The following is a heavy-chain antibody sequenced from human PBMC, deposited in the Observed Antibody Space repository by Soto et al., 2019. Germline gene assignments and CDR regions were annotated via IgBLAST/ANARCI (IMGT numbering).Heavy chain of an antibody. CDR2: INPTDSDT. CDR1: GYIITTYW. D-gene: IGHD5-12*01. Sequence: GESLKISCKASGYIITTYWIAWVRQMPGKGLEWIGIINPTDSDTRYSPSFQGQVTISADKSISTTYLQWSSLKASDTAIYYCARQWNFDYWGQGTLVTVSS. CDR3: ARQWNFDY. J-gene: IGHJ4*02. V-gene: IGHV5-51*01.